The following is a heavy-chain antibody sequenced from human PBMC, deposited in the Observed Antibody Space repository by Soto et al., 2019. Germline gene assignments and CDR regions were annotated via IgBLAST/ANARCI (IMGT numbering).Heavy chain of an antibody. CDR1: ENTPTTYD. D-gene: IGHD4-4*01. Sequence: QVQLGQSGAEVKKPGASVKVSCKAPENTPTTYDINWVRQATGQGPEWMGWMNPNSGNTGYAQKFQGRAAMTRNTSINTAYMELSSLRSEDTAVYYCARNSRSLRYFDLWGRGTRVTVSS. V-gene: IGHV1-8*02. CDR2: MNPNSGNT. CDR3: ARNSRSLRYFDL. J-gene: IGHJ2*01.